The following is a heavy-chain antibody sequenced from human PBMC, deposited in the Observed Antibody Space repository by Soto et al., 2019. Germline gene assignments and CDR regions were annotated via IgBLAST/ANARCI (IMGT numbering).Heavy chain of an antibody. J-gene: IGHJ5*02. CDR1: GFTFSSYA. D-gene: IGHD6-6*01. Sequence: PGGSLRLSCAASGFTFSSYAMHWVRQAPGKGLEWVAVISYDGSNKYYADSVKGRFTISRGNSKNTLYLQMNSLRAEDTAVYYCARSIAARLNWFDPWGQGTLVTVSS. CDR3: ARSIAARLNWFDP. V-gene: IGHV3-30-3*01. CDR2: ISYDGSNK.